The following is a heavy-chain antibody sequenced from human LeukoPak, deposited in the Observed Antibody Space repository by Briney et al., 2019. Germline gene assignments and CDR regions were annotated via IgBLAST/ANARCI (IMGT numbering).Heavy chain of an antibody. V-gene: IGHV4-59*01. Sequence: SETLSLTCSVSGGSISSYYWSWIRQPPGKGLEWIGYIYYSGSTNYNPSLKSRVTISVDTSKNQFSLKLSSVTAADTAVYYCAKSHMDWFDPWGQGTLVTVSS. CDR3: AKSHMDWFDP. J-gene: IGHJ5*02. D-gene: IGHD2-21*01. CDR2: IYYSGST. CDR1: GGSISSYY.